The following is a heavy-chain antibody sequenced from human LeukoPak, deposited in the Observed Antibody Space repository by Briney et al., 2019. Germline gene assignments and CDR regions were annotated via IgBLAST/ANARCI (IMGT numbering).Heavy chain of an antibody. CDR1: GGTFSSYA. J-gene: IGHJ5*02. D-gene: IGHD4-17*01. CDR2: ITPIFGTA. V-gene: IGHV1-69*05. CDR3: ARTPDYGENWFDP. Sequence: GSSVKVSCKASGGTFSSYAISWVRQAPGQGLEWMGRITPIFGTANYAQKFQGRVTITTDESTSTAYMELSSLRSEDTAVYYCARTPDYGENWFDPWGQGTLVTVSS.